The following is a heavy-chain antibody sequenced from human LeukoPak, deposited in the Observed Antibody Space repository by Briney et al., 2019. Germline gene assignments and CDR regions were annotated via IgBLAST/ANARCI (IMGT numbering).Heavy chain of an antibody. CDR3: AKVSSSCPDCSFDS. CDR2: IRYNGGKE. CDR1: GFTFRAYA. Sequence: GVSLRLCCTASGFTFRAYAMHWVRQARGKGLEWVAFIRYNGGKEHHADSVKGRFTISRDNSKNTLYLQMNSLRAEDTAVYYCAKVSSSCPDCSFDSWGQGTLVTVSS. D-gene: IGHD6-13*01. V-gene: IGHV3-30*02. J-gene: IGHJ4*02.